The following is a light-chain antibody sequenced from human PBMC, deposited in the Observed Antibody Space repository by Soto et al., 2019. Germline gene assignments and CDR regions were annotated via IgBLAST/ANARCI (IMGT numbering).Light chain of an antibody. J-gene: IGKJ4*01. Sequence: DIQMTQSPSSVSASVGDTVTITCRASQGIYIRLAWYQQKPGKAPELLIYATSTLQNRVPSRFSGSGFGTDFTLSISSLQPEDSASYFCQQTDDFPLTFGGGTKVDIK. CDR1: QGIYIR. CDR2: ATS. V-gene: IGKV1D-12*01. CDR3: QQTDDFPLT.